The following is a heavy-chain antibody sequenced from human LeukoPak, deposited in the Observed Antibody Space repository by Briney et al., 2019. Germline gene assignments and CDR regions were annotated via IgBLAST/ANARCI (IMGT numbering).Heavy chain of an antibody. CDR3: ARGLLVKATAQHYYYYYYMDV. CDR1: GGTFSSYA. D-gene: IGHD2-21*02. CDR2: IIPIFGTA. J-gene: IGHJ6*03. V-gene: IGHV1-69*01. Sequence: GSSVKVSCKASGGTFSSYAISWVRQAPGQGLEWMGGIIPIFGTANYAQKFQGRVTITADESTSTAYMELSSLRSEDTAVYYCARGLLVKATAQHYYYYYYMDVWGKGTTVTISS.